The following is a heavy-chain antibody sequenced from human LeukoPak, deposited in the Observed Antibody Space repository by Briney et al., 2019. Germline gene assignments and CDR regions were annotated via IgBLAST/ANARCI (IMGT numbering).Heavy chain of an antibody. CDR2: IYHSGST. CDR1: GGSISSSNW. Sequence: SETLSLTCAVSGGSISSSNWWSWVRQPPGKGLEWIGEIYHSGSTNYNPSLKSRVTISVDKSKNQFSLKLSSVTAADTAVYYCARDVGGLSPSEYDSVGFDYWGQGTLVTVSS. V-gene: IGHV4-4*02. J-gene: IGHJ4*02. D-gene: IGHD2/OR15-2a*01. CDR3: ARDVGGLSPSEYDSVGFDY.